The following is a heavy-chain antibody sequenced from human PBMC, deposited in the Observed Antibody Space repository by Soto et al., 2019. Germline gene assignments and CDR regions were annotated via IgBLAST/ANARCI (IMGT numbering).Heavy chain of an antibody. Sequence: SETLSLTCAVYGGSFSVYYWSWIRQPPGKGLEWIGEINHSGSTNYNPSLKSRVTISVDTSKNQFSLKLSSVTAADTAVYYCARGSHDYYDSSGLIDYWGQGTLVTVSS. V-gene: IGHV4-34*01. CDR2: INHSGST. D-gene: IGHD3-22*01. CDR1: GGSFSVYY. CDR3: ARGSHDYYDSSGLIDY. J-gene: IGHJ4*02.